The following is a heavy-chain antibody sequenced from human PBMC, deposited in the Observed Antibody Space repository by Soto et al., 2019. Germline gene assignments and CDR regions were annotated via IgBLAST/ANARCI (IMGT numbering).Heavy chain of an antibody. V-gene: IGHV3-23*01. CDR1: GFTFSSYA. J-gene: IGHJ6*02. CDR2: ISGSGGST. D-gene: IGHD6-13*01. Sequence: TGGSLRLSCAASGFTFSSYAMSWVRQAPGKGLEWVSAISGSGGSTYYADSVKGRFTISRDNSKNTLYLQMNSLRAEDTAVYYCARDTIAAAGTESNYYYYGMDVWGQGTTVTVSS. CDR3: ARDTIAAAGTESNYYYYGMDV.